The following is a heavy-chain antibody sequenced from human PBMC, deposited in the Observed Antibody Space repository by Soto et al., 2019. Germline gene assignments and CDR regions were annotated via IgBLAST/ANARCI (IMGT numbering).Heavy chain of an antibody. J-gene: IGHJ3*02. D-gene: IGHD3-3*01. CDR2: INPATGAA. CDR3: ARGGGVGVAGSAAFDM. Sequence: QLHLVQSGAVVKKPGASVTVSCSASGYPVTAYYMHWVRQAPGRGLEWMGGINPATGAAKYTQTFPGRVTMTRDTSTSKVVMELSGLTSEDTAGFYCARGGGVGVAGSAAFDMWGQGTLVTVSS. V-gene: IGHV1-2*02. CDR1: GYPVTAYY.